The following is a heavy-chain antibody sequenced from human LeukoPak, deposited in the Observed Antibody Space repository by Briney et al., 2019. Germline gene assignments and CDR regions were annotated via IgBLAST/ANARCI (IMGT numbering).Heavy chain of an antibody. CDR1: GFTGSTFSSHW. CDR3: ARGQGWID. CDR2: TKPDGSER. Sequence: GGSLRLSCEASGFTGSTFSSHWMSWVRQAPGRGLEWVAITKPDGSERYYVDSVKGRFTISRDNAKTVLYLQMNSLRGEDTAVYYCARGQGWIDRGQGTLVTVSS. D-gene: IGHD2-2*03. J-gene: IGHJ4*02. V-gene: IGHV3-7*03.